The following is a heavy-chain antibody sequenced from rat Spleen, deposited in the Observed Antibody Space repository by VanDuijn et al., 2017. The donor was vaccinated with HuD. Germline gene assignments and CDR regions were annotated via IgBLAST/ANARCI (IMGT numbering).Heavy chain of an antibody. CDR1: GFIFSNFG. J-gene: IGHJ3*01. D-gene: IGHD1-6*01. Sequence: EVQLVESGGGLVQPGRSLKLSCTASGFIFSNFGMHWIRQAPTKGLEWVASISPNGGSTYYRDSVKGRCTISRENAKSILYLQMDSLRSEDTATYYCASHGPRISRFAYWGQGTLVTVSS. V-gene: IGHV5-19*01. CDR3: ASHGPRISRFAY. CDR2: ISPNGGST.